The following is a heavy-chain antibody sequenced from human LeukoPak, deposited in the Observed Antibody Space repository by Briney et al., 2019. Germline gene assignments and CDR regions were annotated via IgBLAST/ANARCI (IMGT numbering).Heavy chain of an antibody. CDR2: MNPNSGNT. J-gene: IGHJ4*02. CDR1: GYTFTSYD. CDR3: ARGGPYVEMATIIDY. V-gene: IGHV1-8*01. D-gene: IGHD5-24*01. Sequence: ASVKVSCKASGYTFTSYDINWVQQATGQGLEWIGWMNPNSGNTGYAQKFQGRVTMTRNTSISTAYMELSSLRSEDTAVYYCARGGPYVEMATIIDYWGQGTLVTVSS.